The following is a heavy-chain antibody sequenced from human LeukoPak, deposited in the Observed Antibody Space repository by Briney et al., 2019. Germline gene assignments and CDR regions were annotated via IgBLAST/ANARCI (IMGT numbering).Heavy chain of an antibody. CDR1: GFTFSSFV. CDR2: ISGSGVYK. J-gene: IGHJ4*02. D-gene: IGHD2-8*02. CDR3: AKVSCTGGTCSSFDY. V-gene: IGHV3-23*01. Sequence: GGSLRLSCAASGFTFSSFVMSWVRQAPGKGLEWVSSISGSGVYKYYTDSVKGRFTISRDNSKNTLYVQMNSLRAEDTAVYYCAKVSCTGGTCSSFDYWGQGTLATVSS.